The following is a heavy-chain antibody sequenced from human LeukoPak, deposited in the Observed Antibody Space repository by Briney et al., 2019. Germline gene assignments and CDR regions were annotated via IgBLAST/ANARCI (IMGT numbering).Heavy chain of an antibody. J-gene: IGHJ4*02. V-gene: IGHV3-23*01. Sequence: GGTLRLSCAASGFTFSSYGMSWVRQAPGKGLEWVSAISGSGGSTYYADSVKGRFTISRDNAKNSLYLQMNSLRAEDTAVYYCARRRRYSDSTGYCPDFDYWGQGTLVTVSS. CDR3: ARRRRYSDSTGYCPDFDY. CDR2: ISGSGGST. D-gene: IGHD3-22*01. CDR1: GFTFSSYG.